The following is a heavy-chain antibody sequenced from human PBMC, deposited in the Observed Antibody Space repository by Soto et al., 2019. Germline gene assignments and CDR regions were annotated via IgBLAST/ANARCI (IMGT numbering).Heavy chain of an antibody. CDR3: AKVLSPYYYDSSGYYAVGLDY. D-gene: IGHD3-22*01. J-gene: IGHJ4*02. Sequence: QVQLVESGGGVVQPGRSLRLSCAASGFTFSSYGMHWVRQAPGKGLEWVAVISYDGSNKYYADSVKGRFTISRDNSKNTLYLQMNSLRADDTAVYYCAKVLSPYYYDSSGYYAVGLDYWGQGTLVTVSS. V-gene: IGHV3-30*18. CDR2: ISYDGSNK. CDR1: GFTFSSYG.